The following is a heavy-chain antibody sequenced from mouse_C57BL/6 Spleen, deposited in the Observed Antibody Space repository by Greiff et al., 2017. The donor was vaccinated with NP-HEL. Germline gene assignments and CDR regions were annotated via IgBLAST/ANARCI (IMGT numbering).Heavy chain of an antibody. Sequence: VQLQQSGAELVRPGASVQLSCTASGFNIKDDYMHWVKQRPEQGLEWIGWIDPENGDTEYASKFQGKATITADTSSNTAYLQPRSLTSEDTAVYYCTTGGTRYFDYWGQGTTLTVSS. D-gene: IGHD4-1*01. CDR3: TTGGTRYFDY. CDR1: GFNIKDDY. V-gene: IGHV14-4*01. J-gene: IGHJ2*01. CDR2: IDPENGDT.